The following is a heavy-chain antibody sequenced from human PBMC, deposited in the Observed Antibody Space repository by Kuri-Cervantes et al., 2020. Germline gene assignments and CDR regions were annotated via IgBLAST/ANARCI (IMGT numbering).Heavy chain of an antibody. D-gene: IGHD2-2*01. V-gene: IGHV4-4*07. J-gene: IGHJ5*02. CDR2: VFASGTT. CDR1: GDSISRNY. Sequence: SETLSLTCNVSGDSISRNYWAWIRQPAGKGLEWIGRVFASGTTNYNPSLKSRVTISVDTSKNQFSLRLSSVTAADTAAYYCARVASFNWFDPWGQGTLVTVSS. CDR3: ARVASFNWFDP.